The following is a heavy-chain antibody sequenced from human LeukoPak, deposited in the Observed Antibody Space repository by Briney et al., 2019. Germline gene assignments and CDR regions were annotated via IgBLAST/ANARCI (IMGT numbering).Heavy chain of an antibody. D-gene: IGHD6-6*01. CDR2: ISAYNGNT. V-gene: IGHV1-18*01. Sequence: GASVKVSCKASGYTFTSYGISWVRQAPGQGLEWMGWISAYNGNTNYAQKLQGGVTMTTDTSTSTVYMELRSLRSDDTAVYYCARHRAYSSSSPFDYWGQGTLVTVSS. CDR3: ARHRAYSSSSPFDY. J-gene: IGHJ4*02. CDR1: GYTFTSYG.